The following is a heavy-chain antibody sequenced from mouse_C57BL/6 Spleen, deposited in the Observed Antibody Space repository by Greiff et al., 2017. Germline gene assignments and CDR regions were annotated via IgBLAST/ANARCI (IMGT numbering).Heavy chain of an antibody. V-gene: IGHV5-17*01. CDR3: ARRALGGSSYGYFDY. J-gene: IGHJ2*01. Sequence: EVKLQESGGGLVKPGGSLKLSCAASGFTFSDYGMHWVRQAPEKGLEWVAYISSGSSTLYYADTVKGRFTISRDNAKNTLFLQMTSLRSEDTAMYYCARRALGGSSYGYFDYWGQGTTLTVSS. CDR2: ISSGSSTL. D-gene: IGHD1-1*01. CDR1: GFTFSDYG.